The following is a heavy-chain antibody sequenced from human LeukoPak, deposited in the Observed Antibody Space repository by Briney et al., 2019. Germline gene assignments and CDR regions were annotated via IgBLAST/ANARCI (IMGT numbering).Heavy chain of an antibody. D-gene: IGHD1-26*01. Sequence: SETLSLTCTGSGGSISSSRYYWGWVRQPPGKGVGWIAEIYHSGITNYNPSLKSRVTISIDKSKNQFSLKLSSMTAADTAVYYCARGLVIAVTGWGQWELPPAGHDSWGQGTLVTVSS. CDR1: GGSISSSRYY. CDR3: ARGLVIAVTGWGQWELPPAGHDS. CDR2: IYHSGIT. J-gene: IGHJ4*02. V-gene: IGHV4-39*07.